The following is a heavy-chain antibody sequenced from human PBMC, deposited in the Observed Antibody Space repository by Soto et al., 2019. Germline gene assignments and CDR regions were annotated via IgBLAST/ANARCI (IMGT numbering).Heavy chain of an antibody. CDR3: ARSLAAAGLSHDGAFDI. V-gene: IGHV1-2*04. D-gene: IGHD6-13*01. Sequence: GASVKVSCKASGYTFTGYYMHWVRQAPGQGLEWMGWINPNSGGTNYAQKFQGWVTMTRDTSISTAYMELSRLRSDDTAVYYCARSLAAAGLSHDGAFDIWGQGTMVTVSS. CDR1: GYTFTGYY. J-gene: IGHJ3*02. CDR2: INPNSGGT.